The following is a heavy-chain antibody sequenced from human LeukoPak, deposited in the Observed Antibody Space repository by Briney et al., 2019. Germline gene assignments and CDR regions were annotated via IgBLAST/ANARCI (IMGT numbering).Heavy chain of an antibody. V-gene: IGHV1-69*04. J-gene: IGHJ4*02. CDR3: ASSPQTGDPIY. Sequence: SVKVSCKASGGTFSSYAISWVRQAPGQGLEWMGRITPILGIANYAQKFQGRVTITTDESTSTAYMELSSLRSEDTAVYYCASSPQTGDPIYWGQGTLVTVSS. CDR2: ITPILGIA. D-gene: IGHD7-27*01. CDR1: GGTFSSYA.